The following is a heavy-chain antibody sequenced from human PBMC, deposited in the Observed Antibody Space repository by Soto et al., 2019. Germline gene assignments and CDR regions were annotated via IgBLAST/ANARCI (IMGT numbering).Heavy chain of an antibody. J-gene: IGHJ6*02. Sequence: ASVKVSCKASGYTFTSYGISWVRQAPGQWLEWMGWISAYNGNTNYAQKLQGRVTMTTDTSTSTAYMELRSLRSDDTAVYYCARGIAAAGTYYYYGMDVWGQGTTVTVSS. CDR3: ARGIAAAGTYYYYGMDV. D-gene: IGHD6-13*01. V-gene: IGHV1-18*01. CDR2: ISAYNGNT. CDR1: GYTFTSYG.